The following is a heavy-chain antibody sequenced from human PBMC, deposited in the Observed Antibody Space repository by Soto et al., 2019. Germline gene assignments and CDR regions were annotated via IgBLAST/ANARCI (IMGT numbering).Heavy chain of an antibody. CDR2: IIPIFGTA. CDR1: GGTFSSYA. D-gene: IGHD3-3*02. J-gene: IGHJ6*02. CDR3: ARGQRFWSGYQPPSYYYGMDV. V-gene: IGHV1-69*13. Sequence: GASVKVSCKASGGTFSSYAISWVRQAPGQRLEWMGGIIPIFGTANYAQKFQGRVTITADESTSTAYMELSSLRSEDTAVYYCARGQRFWSGYQPPSYYYGMDVWGQGTTVTVSS.